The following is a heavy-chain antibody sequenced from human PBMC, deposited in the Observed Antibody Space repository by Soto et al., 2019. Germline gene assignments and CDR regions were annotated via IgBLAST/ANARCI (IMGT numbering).Heavy chain of an antibody. CDR2: IIPIFGTA. D-gene: IGHD3-16*02. Sequence: GASVKVSCKASGGTFSSYAISWVRQAPGQGLEWMGGIIPIFGTANYAQKFQGRVTITADESTSTAYMELSSLRSEDTAVYYCARNRLNPELSAPGGAFDIWGQGTMVTVSS. V-gene: IGHV1-69*13. CDR3: ARNRLNPELSAPGGAFDI. J-gene: IGHJ3*02. CDR1: GGTFSSYA.